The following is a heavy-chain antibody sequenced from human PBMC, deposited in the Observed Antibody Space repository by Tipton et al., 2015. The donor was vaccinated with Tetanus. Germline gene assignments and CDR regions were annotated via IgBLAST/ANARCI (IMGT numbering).Heavy chain of an antibody. J-gene: IGHJ4*02. CDR2: ISIYNDNT. D-gene: IGHD3-16*02. Sequence: QLVQSGGEVKKPGSSVKVSCRTSGYSFTSYGINWVRQAPGQGLEWMGWISIYNDNTNYAQRFQGRVTMTRDTASSTAYMELRGLRSDDTAVYYCARETRYDYFSETYRPHFDYWGQGSLVIVSS. CDR1: GYSFTSYG. CDR3: ARETRYDYFSETYRPHFDY. V-gene: IGHV1-18*01.